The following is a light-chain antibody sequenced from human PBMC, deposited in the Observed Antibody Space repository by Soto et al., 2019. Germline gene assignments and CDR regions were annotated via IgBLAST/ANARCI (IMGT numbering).Light chain of an antibody. CDR3: CSNAGSYTYV. J-gene: IGLJ1*01. V-gene: IGLV2-11*01. Sequence: QSALTQPRSVSGSPGQSVTISCTGTSSDVGGYNYVSWYQQHPGKAPKLMIYDVSKRPSGVPDHFSGSKSGNTASLTISGLQAEDEADYYCCSNAGSYTYVFGTGTKLTVL. CDR1: SSDVGGYNY. CDR2: DVS.